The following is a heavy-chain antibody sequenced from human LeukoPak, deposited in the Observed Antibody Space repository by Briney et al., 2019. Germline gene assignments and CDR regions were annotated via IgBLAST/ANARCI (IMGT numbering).Heavy chain of an antibody. V-gene: IGHV3-23*01. Sequence: PGGSLRLSCAASGFTFSDYNMRWIRQAPGKGLEWVSAISGSGGSTYYADSVKGRFTISRDNSKNTLYLQMNSLRAEDTAVYYCPKGKSTSKIFDYWGQGTLVTVSS. CDR1: GFTFSDYN. J-gene: IGHJ4*02. D-gene: IGHD5/OR15-5a*01. CDR3: PKGKSTSKIFDY. CDR2: ISGSGGST.